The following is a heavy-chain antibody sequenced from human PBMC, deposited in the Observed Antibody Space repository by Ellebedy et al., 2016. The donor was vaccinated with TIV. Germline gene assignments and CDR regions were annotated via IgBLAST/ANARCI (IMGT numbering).Heavy chain of an antibody. CDR3: ARDHSGSYLD. Sequence: ASVKVSXXASGYTFTSHDMHWVRQAPAQGLEWVGRISTSGSGTTYAQNFQGRVTMTSDTSTSTVYMELSSLRSEDTAVYYCARDHSGSYLDWGQGTLVTVSS. CDR2: ISTSGSGT. CDR1: GYTFTSHD. V-gene: IGHV1-46*01. J-gene: IGHJ4*02. D-gene: IGHD1-26*01.